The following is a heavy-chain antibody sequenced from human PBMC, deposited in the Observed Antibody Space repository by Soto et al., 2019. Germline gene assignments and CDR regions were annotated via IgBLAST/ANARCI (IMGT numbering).Heavy chain of an antibody. J-gene: IGHJ4*02. CDR2: IYYSGST. D-gene: IGHD3-22*01. CDR1: GGSISSGDYY. CDR3: ARAPEFRRWLLLEY. V-gene: IGHV4-30-4*01. Sequence: SETLSLTCTVSGGSISSGDYYWSWIRQPPGKGLEWIGYIYYSGSTYYNPSLKSRVTISVDTSKNQFSLKLSSVTAADTAVYYCARAPEFRRWLLLEYWGQGTLVTVSS.